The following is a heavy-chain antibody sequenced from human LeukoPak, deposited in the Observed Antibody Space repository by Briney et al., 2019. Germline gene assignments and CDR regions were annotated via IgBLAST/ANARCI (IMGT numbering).Heavy chain of an antibody. J-gene: IGHJ5*02. V-gene: IGHV4-4*07. D-gene: IGHD6-13*01. CDR3: ARDRRYSSSWYWFDP. Sequence: SETLSLTYTVSGGSISSYYWSWIRQPAGKGLEWIGRIYTSGSTNYNPSLKSRVTMSVDTSKNQFSLKLSSVAAADTAVYYCARDRRYSSSWYWFDPWGQGTLVTVSS. CDR2: IYTSGST. CDR1: GGSISSYY.